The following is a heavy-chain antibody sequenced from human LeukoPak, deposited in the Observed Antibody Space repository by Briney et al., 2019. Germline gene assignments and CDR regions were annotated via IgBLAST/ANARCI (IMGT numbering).Heavy chain of an antibody. CDR3: ARRRYFDWLYGMDV. CDR1: GGSFSGYY. Sequence: SETLSLTCAVYGGSFSGYYWSWIRQPPGKGLEWIGEINHSGSTNYNPSLKSRVTISVDTSKNQFSLKLSSVTAADTAVYYCARRRYFDWLYGMDVWGQGTTVTVSS. CDR2: INHSGST. D-gene: IGHD3-9*01. J-gene: IGHJ6*02. V-gene: IGHV4-34*01.